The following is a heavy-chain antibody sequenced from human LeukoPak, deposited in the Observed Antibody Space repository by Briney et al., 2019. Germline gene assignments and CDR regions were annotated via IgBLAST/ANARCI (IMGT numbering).Heavy chain of an antibody. D-gene: IGHD2-2*01. CDR2: IIPIFGTA. V-gene: IGHV1-69*13. J-gene: IGHJ3*02. CDR1: GGTFSSYA. Sequence: GASVKVSCKASGGTFSSYAISWVRQAPGQGLEWMGGIIPIFGTANYAQKFQGRATITADESTSTAYMELSSLRSEDTAVYYCARPLPDIVVAWPAFDIWGQGTMVTVSS. CDR3: ARPLPDIVVAWPAFDI.